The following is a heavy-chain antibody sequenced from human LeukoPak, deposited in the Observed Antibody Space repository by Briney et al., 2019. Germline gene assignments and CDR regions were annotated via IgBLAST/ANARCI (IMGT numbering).Heavy chain of an antibody. CDR1: GYTLTELS. J-gene: IGHJ4*02. D-gene: IGHD6-19*01. CDR2: FDPEDGET. V-gene: IGHV1-24*01. CDR3: ATWWGSDWSLDY. Sequence: GASVKVSCKVSGYTLTELSMHWVRQAPGKGLEWMGGFDPEDGETIYAQKFQGRVTMTEDTSTDTAYMELSSLRSEDTAVYYCATWWGSDWSLDYWGQGTLVTVSS.